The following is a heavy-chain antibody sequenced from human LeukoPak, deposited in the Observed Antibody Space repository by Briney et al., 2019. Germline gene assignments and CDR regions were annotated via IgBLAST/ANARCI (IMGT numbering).Heavy chain of an antibody. D-gene: IGHD2-2*01. V-gene: IGHV4-4*07. CDR3: ARGPDIVVASASYYFDY. CDR2: IYTSGST. Sequence: SETLSLTCSVSGGSISSYYWSWIRQPAGKGLEWIGRIYTSGSTNYNPSLKSRVTMSVDTSKNQFSLKLSSVTAADTAVYYCARGPDIVVASASYYFDYWGQGTLVTVSS. CDR1: GGSISSYY. J-gene: IGHJ4*02.